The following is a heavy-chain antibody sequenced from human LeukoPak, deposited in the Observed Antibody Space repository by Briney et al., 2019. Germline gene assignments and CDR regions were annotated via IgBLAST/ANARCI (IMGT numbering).Heavy chain of an antibody. V-gene: IGHV1-18*01. CDR3: ARDREGSWYYFDY. CDR1: GYTFTSYG. CDR2: ISAYNGNT. Sequence: ASVKVSCKASGYTFTSYGISWVRQAPGQGLEWMGWISAYNGNTNYAQKFQGRVTITADESTSTAYMELSSLRSEDTAVYYCARDREGSWYYFDYWGQGTLVTVSS. D-gene: IGHD6-13*01. J-gene: IGHJ4*02.